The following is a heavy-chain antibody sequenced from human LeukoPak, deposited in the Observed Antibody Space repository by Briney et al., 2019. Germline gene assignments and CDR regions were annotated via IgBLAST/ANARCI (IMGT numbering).Heavy chain of an antibody. J-gene: IGHJ6*03. V-gene: IGHV4-59*01. Sequence: SETLSLTCTVSGGSISSYYWSWIRQPPGKGLEWIGYIYYSGSTNYNPSLRSRVTISLDTSKNQFSLKMRSVTAADTAVYYCARGLTSGYYGSYYMDVWGRGTTLTVSS. CDR1: GGSISSYY. D-gene: IGHD3-22*01. CDR3: ARGLTSGYYGSYYMDV. CDR2: IYYSGST.